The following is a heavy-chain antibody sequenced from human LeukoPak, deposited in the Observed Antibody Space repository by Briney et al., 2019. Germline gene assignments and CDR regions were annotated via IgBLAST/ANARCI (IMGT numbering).Heavy chain of an antibody. CDR2: IRSKAYGGTT. CDR1: GFTFGDYA. V-gene: IGHV3-49*03. Sequence: GGSLRLSCTASGFTFGDYAMSWFRQAPGKGLEWVGFIRSKAYGGTTEYAASVKGRFTISRDDSKSIAYLQMNSLKTEDTAVYYCTRGPSEVLRFLEWAPMEAFDIWGQGTMVTVSS. D-gene: IGHD3-3*01. CDR3: TRGPSEVLRFLEWAPMEAFDI. J-gene: IGHJ3*02.